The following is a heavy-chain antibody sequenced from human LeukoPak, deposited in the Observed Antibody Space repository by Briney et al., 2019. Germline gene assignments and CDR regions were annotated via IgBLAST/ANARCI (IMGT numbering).Heavy chain of an antibody. V-gene: IGHV3-33*06. D-gene: IGHD6-19*01. CDR1: GFTFSSYG. Sequence: GRSLRLSCAASGFTFSSYGMHWVRQAPGKGLEGVAVIWYDGSSKYYADSVKGRFTISRGNSKNTLYLQMNSLRAEDTAVYYCAKEPDPYSSGTYWGQGTLVTVSS. J-gene: IGHJ4*02. CDR2: IWYDGSSK. CDR3: AKEPDPYSSGTY.